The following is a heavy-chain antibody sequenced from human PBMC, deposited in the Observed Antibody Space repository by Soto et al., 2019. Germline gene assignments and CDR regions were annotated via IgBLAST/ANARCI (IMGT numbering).Heavy chain of an antibody. CDR1: GYTFTSYY. Sequence: AASVKVSCKASGYTFTSYYMHWVRQAPGQGLEWMGIINPSGGSTSYAQKFQGRVTMTRDTSTSTVYMELSSLRSEDTAVYYCARDIGIAAAVYYFDYWGQGTLVTVSS. D-gene: IGHD6-13*01. CDR2: INPSGGST. J-gene: IGHJ4*02. CDR3: ARDIGIAAAVYYFDY. V-gene: IGHV1-46*01.